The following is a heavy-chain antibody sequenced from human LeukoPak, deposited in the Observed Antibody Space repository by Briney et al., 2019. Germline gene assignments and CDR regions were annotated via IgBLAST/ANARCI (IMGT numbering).Heavy chain of an antibody. Sequence: GESLKISCKGSGYIFTSYWIGWVRQMPGKGLEWMGIIYPGDSDTRYSPSFQGQVTISADKSISTAYLQWSSLKASDTAMYYCARRGYYDSSVPYYFDYWGQGTLVTVSS. J-gene: IGHJ4*02. CDR1: GYIFTSYW. V-gene: IGHV5-51*01. CDR2: IYPGDSDT. D-gene: IGHD3-22*01. CDR3: ARRGYYDSSVPYYFDY.